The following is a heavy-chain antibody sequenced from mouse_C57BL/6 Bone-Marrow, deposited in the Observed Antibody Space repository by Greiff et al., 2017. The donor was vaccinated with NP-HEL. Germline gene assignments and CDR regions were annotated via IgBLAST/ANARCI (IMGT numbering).Heavy chain of an antibody. CDR2: IDPSDSYT. V-gene: IGHV1-69*01. J-gene: IGHJ3*01. D-gene: IGHD2-5*01. CDR3: ARERVYSNGAGFAY. Sequence: QVQLQQPGAELVMPGASVKLSCKASGYTFTSYWMHWVKQRPGQGLEWIGEIDPSDSYTNYNQKFKGKSTLTVDKSSSTAYMQLSSLTSEDSAVYYCARERVYSNGAGFAYGGQGTLVTVSA. CDR1: GYTFTSYW.